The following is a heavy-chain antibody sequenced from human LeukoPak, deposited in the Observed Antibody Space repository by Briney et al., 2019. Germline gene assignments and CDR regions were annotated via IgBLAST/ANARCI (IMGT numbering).Heavy chain of an antibody. J-gene: IGHJ4*02. CDR2: ISAYNGKT. CDR1: GYTFSSYG. D-gene: IGHD3-22*01. V-gene: IGHV1-18*01. Sequence: ASVKVSCKASGYTFSSYGISWVRQAPGQGLEWMGWISAYNGKTDYAQKFQGRVTMTTDTSTSTVYMELRSLISDDTAVHYCARNSSEWSMDHWGQGSLVTVSS. CDR3: ARNSSEWSMDH.